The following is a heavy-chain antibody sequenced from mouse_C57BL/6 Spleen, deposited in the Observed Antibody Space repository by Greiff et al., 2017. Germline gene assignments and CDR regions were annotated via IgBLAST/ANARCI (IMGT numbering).Heavy chain of an antibody. V-gene: IGHV5-4*01. J-gene: IGHJ4*01. CDR2: ISDGGSYT. CDR1: GFTSSSYA. D-gene: IGHD1-1*01. CDR3: ARAYTVVATSYYAMDY. Sequence: EVQGVESGGGLVRPGGSLKLSCAASGFTSSSYAMSWVRQTPEKRLEWVATISDGGSYTYYPDNVKGRFTNSRDNAKNNLYLQMSHLKSEDTAMYYCARAYTVVATSYYAMDYWGQGTSVTVSS.